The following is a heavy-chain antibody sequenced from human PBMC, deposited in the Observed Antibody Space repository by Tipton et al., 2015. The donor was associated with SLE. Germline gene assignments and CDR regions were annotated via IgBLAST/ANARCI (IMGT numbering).Heavy chain of an antibody. Sequence: TLSLTCAVSGGSFSGFYWSWIRQPPGKGLEWIGYIYTSGGTYYNPSLQSRVTVSVDTSKNPFSLQLSSVTAADTAVCYCARLSYGDPPLDYWGQGTLVTVSS. J-gene: IGHJ4*02. V-gene: IGHV4-4*08. CDR3: ARLSYGDPPLDY. CDR2: IYTSGGT. D-gene: IGHD4-17*01. CDR1: GGSFSGFY.